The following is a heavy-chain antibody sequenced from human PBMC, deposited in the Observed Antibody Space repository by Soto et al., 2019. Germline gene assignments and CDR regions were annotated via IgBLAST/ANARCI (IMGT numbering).Heavy chain of an antibody. CDR3: AKSIVATTGPFDY. Sequence: PGGSLRLSCAASGFTFSSYGMHWVRQAPGKGMEWVAVISYDGSNKYYADSVKGRFTISRDNSKNTLYLQMNSLRAEDTAVYYCAKSIVATTGPFDYWGQGTLVTVSS. V-gene: IGHV3-30*18. D-gene: IGHD5-12*01. CDR2: ISYDGSNK. J-gene: IGHJ4*02. CDR1: GFTFSSYG.